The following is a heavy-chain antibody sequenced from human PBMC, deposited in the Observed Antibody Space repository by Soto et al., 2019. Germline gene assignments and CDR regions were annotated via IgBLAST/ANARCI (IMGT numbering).Heavy chain of an antibody. D-gene: IGHD3-22*01. CDR1: GFMFGVYW. CDR2: INDDVSER. CDR3: AREGWVASSGSYKPHDAFDI. Sequence: GGSLRLSCEASGFMFGVYWMSWVRQAPGKGLEWVANINDDVSERNYVDSVKGRFTISRDTPNNLLFLQMNSLRDEDTAVYYCAREGWVASSGSYKPHDAFDIWGQGTTVTVSS. J-gene: IGHJ3*02. V-gene: IGHV3-7*01.